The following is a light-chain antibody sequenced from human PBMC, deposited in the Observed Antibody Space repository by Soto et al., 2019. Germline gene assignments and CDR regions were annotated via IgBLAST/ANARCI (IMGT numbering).Light chain of an antibody. CDR3: QQRSNWPSLT. Sequence: EIVLTHSPATLSLSPCERATLSFRASQGVSRYLAWYQQKPGQAPRLLISDASNRATGIPARFSGSGSETDFTLTISSLEPGDSAVYYCQQRSNWPSLTFGGGTKVDIK. J-gene: IGKJ4*01. V-gene: IGKV3-11*01. CDR1: QGVSRY. CDR2: DAS.